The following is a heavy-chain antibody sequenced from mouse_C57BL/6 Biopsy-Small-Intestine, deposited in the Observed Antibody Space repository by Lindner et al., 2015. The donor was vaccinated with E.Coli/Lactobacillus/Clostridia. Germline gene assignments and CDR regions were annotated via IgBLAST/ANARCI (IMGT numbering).Heavy chain of an antibody. Sequence: VQLQESGPELVKPGASVKISCKASGYAFSSSWMNWVNQRPGKGLEWIGRIYPGDGDTNYNGKFKGKATLTADKSSNTAYMQLSSLTSEDSAVYFCARSYGNYFAWFAYWGQGTLVTVSA. V-gene: IGHV1-82*01. CDR3: ARSYGNYFAWFAY. D-gene: IGHD2-1*01. J-gene: IGHJ3*01. CDR2: IYPGDGDT. CDR1: GYAFSSSW.